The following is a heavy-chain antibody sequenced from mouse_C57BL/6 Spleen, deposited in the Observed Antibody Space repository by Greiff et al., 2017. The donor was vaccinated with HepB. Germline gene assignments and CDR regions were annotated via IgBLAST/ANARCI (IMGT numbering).Heavy chain of an antibody. CDR3: ARRYYGSSYDYYAMDY. CDR2: ISSGSSTI. CDR1: GFTFSDYG. D-gene: IGHD1-1*01. J-gene: IGHJ4*01. Sequence: EVQLVESGGGLVKPGGSLKLSCAASGFTFSDYGMHWVRQAPEKGLEWVAYISSGSSTIYYADTVKGRFTISRDHAKNTLFLQMTSLRSEDTAMYYCARRYYGSSYDYYAMDYWGQGTSVTVSS. V-gene: IGHV5-17*01.